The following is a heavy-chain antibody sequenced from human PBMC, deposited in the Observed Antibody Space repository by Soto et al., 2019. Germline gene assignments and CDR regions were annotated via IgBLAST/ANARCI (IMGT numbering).Heavy chain of an antibody. V-gene: IGHV3-23*01. CDR2: ISGSGGST. CDR3: AKMVHRLPTGGVDRSVQFDY. D-gene: IGHD3-22*01. CDR1: GFTFSSYA. J-gene: IGHJ4*02. Sequence: GGSLRLSCAASGFTFSSYAMSWVRQAPGKGLEWVSAISGSGGSTYYADSVKGRFTISRDNSKNTLYLQMNSRRAEDTAVYYCAKMVHRLPTGGVDRSVQFDYWGQGTLVTVSS.